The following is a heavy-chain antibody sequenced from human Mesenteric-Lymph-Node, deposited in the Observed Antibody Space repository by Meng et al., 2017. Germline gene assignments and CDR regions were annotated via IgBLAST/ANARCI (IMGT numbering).Heavy chain of an antibody. CDR1: GCSLSSSGVG. J-gene: IGHJ5*02. CDR3: AHRRGMSTTGGLFDP. CDR2: IYWSDEK. Sequence: QNALKESRPTLLKPTQTITLTCTFSGCSLSSSGVGVGWIRQPPGKALEWLAVIYWSDEKRYSPTLKSRLTITKDTSKNQVVLTVTNMDTVDTATYYCAHRRGMSTTGGLFDPWGQGTLVTVSS. V-gene: IGHV2-5*01. D-gene: IGHD1-1*01.